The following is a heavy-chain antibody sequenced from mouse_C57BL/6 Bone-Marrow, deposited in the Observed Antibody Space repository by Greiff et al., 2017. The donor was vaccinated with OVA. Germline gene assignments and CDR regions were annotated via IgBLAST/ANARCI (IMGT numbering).Heavy chain of an antibody. J-gene: IGHJ3*01. CDR3: TALSCDGYCFAY. V-gene: IGHV14-4*01. D-gene: IGHD2-3*01. CDR1: GFNIKDDY. Sequence: EVQLQQSGAELVRPGASVKLSCTASGFNIKDDYMHWVKQRPEQGLEWLGWIDPENGDTEYASKFQGKATLTADPSSNTAYLQLSSLTSEDTAVYDWTALSCDGYCFAYWGQGTLVTVSA. CDR2: IDPENGDT.